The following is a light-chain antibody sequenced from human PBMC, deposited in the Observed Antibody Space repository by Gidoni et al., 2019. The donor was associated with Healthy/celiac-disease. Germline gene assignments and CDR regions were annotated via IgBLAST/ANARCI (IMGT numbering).Light chain of an antibody. CDR2: GAS. J-gene: IGKJ1*01. CDR3: QQYNNWPLT. CDR1: QSVSSN. V-gene: IGKV3-15*01. Sequence: EIVMTQSPATLSVSPGERATLSCRASQSVSSNLAWYQQKPGLAPRLLIYGASPRATGIPARFSCSGSGTEFTLTISSLQSEDFAVYYCQQYNNWPLTFGQXTKVEIK.